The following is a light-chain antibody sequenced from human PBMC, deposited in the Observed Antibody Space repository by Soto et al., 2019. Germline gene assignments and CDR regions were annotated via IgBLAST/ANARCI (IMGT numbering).Light chain of an antibody. CDR3: QQYETWPRT. CDR1: QNVHIN. V-gene: IGKV3-15*01. Sequence: TVMTQSPATLSVSPGDTATLSCRSSQNVHINLAWYQQKPGQAPTLLIYGVSARAPGVPARFSGTGSGTEFTLPTRNLHSEDFGIYYCQQYETWPRTLGQGTKVAIQ. CDR2: GVS. J-gene: IGKJ2*01.